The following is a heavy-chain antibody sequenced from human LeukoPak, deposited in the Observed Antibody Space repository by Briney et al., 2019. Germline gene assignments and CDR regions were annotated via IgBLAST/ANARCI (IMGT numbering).Heavy chain of an antibody. CDR1: GYTLTELS. CDR3: ATVPPGTWFGETSVDY. D-gene: IGHD3-10*01. J-gene: IGHJ4*02. CDR2: FDPEDGET. V-gene: IGHV1-24*01. Sequence: ASVKVSCKVSGYTLTELSMHWVRQAPGKGLEWMGGFDPEDGETIYAQKFQGRVTMTEDTSTDTAYMEPSSLRSEDTAVYYCATVPPGTWFGETSVDYWGQGTLVTASS.